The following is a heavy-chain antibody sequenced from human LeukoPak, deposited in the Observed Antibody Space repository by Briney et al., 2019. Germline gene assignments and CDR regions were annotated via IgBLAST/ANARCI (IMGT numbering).Heavy chain of an antibody. CDR1: GGTFSSYA. J-gene: IGHJ4*02. Sequence: SVKVSCKASGGTFSSYAISWVRQAPGQGLEWMGGIIPIFGTATYAQKFQGRVTITADESTSTAYMELSSLRSEDTAVYYCARDKSAAAGPTDLYYFDYWGQGTLVTVSS. V-gene: IGHV1-69*01. D-gene: IGHD6-13*01. CDR3: ARDKSAAAGPTDLYYFDY. CDR2: IIPIFGTA.